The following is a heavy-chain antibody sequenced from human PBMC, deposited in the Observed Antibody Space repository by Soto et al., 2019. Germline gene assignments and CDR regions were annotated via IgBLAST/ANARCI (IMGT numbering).Heavy chain of an antibody. D-gene: IGHD4-17*01. CDR2: IYWDDAK. CDR3: ARKNYGDYPTDY. V-gene: IGHV2-5*02. J-gene: IGHJ4*02. CDR1: GFSLSTNGVG. Sequence: QITLKESGPTLVKPTQTLTLTCTFSGFSLSTNGVGVGWIRQPPGKALEWLAVIYWDDAKHYSPSLKSRLTITKDTFKNQVVLTMTYMDPVDTATYYCARKNYGDYPTDYWGQGTLVTVSS.